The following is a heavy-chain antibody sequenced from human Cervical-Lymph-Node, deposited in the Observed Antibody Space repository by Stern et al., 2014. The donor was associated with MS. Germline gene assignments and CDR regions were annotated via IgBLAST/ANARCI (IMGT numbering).Heavy chain of an antibody. CDR1: GYTFINYA. CDR3: ARLTITIFGVVIGLLDV. V-gene: IGHV1-18*01. D-gene: IGHD3-3*01. J-gene: IGHJ6*02. CDR2: IRPYNGIA. Sequence: QVQLVESGTEVKKPGASVKVSCNTSGYTFINYAISWVRQAPGQGLEWMGWIRPYNGIANYAQKFQGRVTMTTNTSTKTAYMELRGLTSDDTAVYYCARLTITIFGVVIGLLDVWGQGTTVIVSS.